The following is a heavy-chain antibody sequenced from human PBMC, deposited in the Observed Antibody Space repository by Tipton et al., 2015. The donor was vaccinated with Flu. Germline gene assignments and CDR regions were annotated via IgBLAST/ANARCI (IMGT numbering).Heavy chain of an antibody. CDR1: GGSISSGGYY. Sequence: TLSLTCTVSGGSISSGGYYWSWNRQHPGKGLEWIGYIYYSGSTYYNPSLKSRVTISVDTSKNQFSLKLSSVTAADTAVYYCARGGCGYPPGGMDVWGQGTTVTVSS. CDR3: ARGGCGYPPGGMDV. V-gene: IGHV4-31*03. CDR2: IYYSGST. D-gene: IGHD3-22*01. J-gene: IGHJ6*02.